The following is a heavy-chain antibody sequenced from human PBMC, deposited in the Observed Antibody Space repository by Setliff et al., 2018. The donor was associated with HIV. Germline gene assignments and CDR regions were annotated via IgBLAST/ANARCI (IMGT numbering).Heavy chain of an antibody. CDR3: AKGVAGLQYYYYYMDV. V-gene: IGHV4-34*01. CDR2: ITHSGST. CDR1: GGSFSGYY. Sequence: PSETLSLTCAVYGGSFSGYYWTWIRQPPGKGLERIGEITHSGSTNYNPSLETRVTISVDTSKNQFSLKLSSVTAADTAVYYCAKGVAGLQYYYYYMDVWGKGTTVTVSS. D-gene: IGHD6-19*01. J-gene: IGHJ6*03.